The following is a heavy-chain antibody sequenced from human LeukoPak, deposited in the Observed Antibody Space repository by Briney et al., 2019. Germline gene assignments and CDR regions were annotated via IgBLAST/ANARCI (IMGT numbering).Heavy chain of an antibody. J-gene: IGHJ4*02. V-gene: IGHV3-23*01. CDR3: ARRGDGGRSFDY. D-gene: IGHD4-23*01. CDR2: ISSSGGST. CDR1: GLTLTNYA. Sequence: GGSLRLSCAASGLTLTNYAMSWARQAPGKGLEWVATISSSGGSTDYADSVKGRFTISRDNSKNTLYLQMNSLRAEDTAVYYCARRGDGGRSFDYWGQGTLVTVSS.